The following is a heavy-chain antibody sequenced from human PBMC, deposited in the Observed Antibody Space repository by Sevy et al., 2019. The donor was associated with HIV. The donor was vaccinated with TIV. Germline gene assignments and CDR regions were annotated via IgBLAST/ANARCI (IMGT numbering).Heavy chain of an antibody. Sequence: GGSLRLSCAPSGFTFSNAWMSWVRQAPGKGLEWVGRIKGKIYDGTIDYAAPVKGRFSISRDDSKNTLYLQMNSLKTEDTAVYYCTTASWSQEDYYNYWGQGTLVTVSS. CDR1: GFTFSNAW. V-gene: IGHV3-15*01. J-gene: IGHJ4*02. CDR2: IKGKIYDGTI. D-gene: IGHD6-13*01. CDR3: TTASWSQEDYYNY.